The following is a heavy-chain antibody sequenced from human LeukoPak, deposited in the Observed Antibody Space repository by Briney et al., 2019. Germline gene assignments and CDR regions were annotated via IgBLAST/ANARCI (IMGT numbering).Heavy chain of an antibody. D-gene: IGHD3-22*01. CDR1: GGSITSTGYY. J-gene: IGHJ3*02. V-gene: IGHV4-39*01. CDR3: ARRVVMKDNDAFDI. CDR2: VYYLGNT. Sequence: SETLSLTCTVSGGSITSTGYYWGWIRQAPGKGLEWIGSVYYLGNTHYNPSLKSRVTISVDTSKNQFSLKLSSVTAADTAVYYCARRVVMKDNDAFDIWGQGTMVTVSS.